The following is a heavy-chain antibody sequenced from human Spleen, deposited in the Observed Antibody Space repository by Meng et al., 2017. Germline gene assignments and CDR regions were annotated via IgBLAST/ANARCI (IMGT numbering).Heavy chain of an antibody. Sequence: QVQLQQWGAGLLKPSETLSLTCGVYGGSFSGYYWTWIRQPPGKGLEWIGEINHSGSTNYNPSLKSRVTISVDTSKNQFSLKLSSVTAEDTAVYYCARAPPHSSAYLTRLRAPIYFQHWGQGSLVTVSS. J-gene: IGHJ1*01. V-gene: IGHV4-34*01. D-gene: IGHD3-22*01. CDR2: INHSGST. CDR1: GGSFSGYY. CDR3: ARAPPHSSAYLTRLRAPIYFQH.